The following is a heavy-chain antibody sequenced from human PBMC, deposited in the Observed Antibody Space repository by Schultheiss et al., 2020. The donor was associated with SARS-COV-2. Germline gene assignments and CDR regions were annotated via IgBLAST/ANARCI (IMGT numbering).Heavy chain of an antibody. CDR2: VFYSGTT. D-gene: IGHD4-23*01. V-gene: IGHV4-59*08. CDR1: GGSMNNYY. Sequence: SETLSLTCSVSGGSMNNYYWSWIRQTPDKGLEWIGYVFYSGTTNYNPSLKSRVTISVDTSKNQFSLKLTSVTAADTAVYYCARRRSDGNWYLDTWGQGTLVTVSS. J-gene: IGHJ4*02. CDR3: ARRRSDGNWYLDT.